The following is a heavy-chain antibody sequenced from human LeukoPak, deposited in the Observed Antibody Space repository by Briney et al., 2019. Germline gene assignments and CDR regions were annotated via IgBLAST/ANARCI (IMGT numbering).Heavy chain of an antibody. J-gene: IGHJ4*02. CDR2: ISTSGST. V-gene: IGHV4-4*07. CDR3: VRSDDFWSGYYGY. D-gene: IGHD3-3*01. CDR1: GGSISSYY. Sequence: PSETLSLTCTVSGGSISSYYWSWIRQPAGKGLEWIGRISTSGSTNYNPSLKSRVTMSVDTSKNQFSLNLSSVTAADTAVYYCVRSDDFWSGYYGYWGQGTLVTVSS.